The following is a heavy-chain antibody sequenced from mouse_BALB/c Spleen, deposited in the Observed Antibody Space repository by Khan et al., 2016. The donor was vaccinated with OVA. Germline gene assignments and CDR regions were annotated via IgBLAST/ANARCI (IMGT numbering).Heavy chain of an antibody. V-gene: IGHV3-2*02. J-gene: IGHJ2*01. CDR1: GYSITSGYA. CDR3: ARGNYYGYYFDY. CDR2: ISYSGVT. Sequence: EVQLQESGPGLVKPSQSLSLTCTVTGYSITSGYAWNWIRQFPGNKLEWMGYISYSGVTSYNPSLKSRISITRDTSKNQFFLQLNSLTTEDTVTYYCARGNYYGYYFDYWGQGTTLTVSS. D-gene: IGHD1-1*01.